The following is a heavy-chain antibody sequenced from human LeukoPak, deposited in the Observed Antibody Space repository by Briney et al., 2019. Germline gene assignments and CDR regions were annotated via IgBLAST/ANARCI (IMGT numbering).Heavy chain of an antibody. CDR3: ARDHYDSSAFDI. V-gene: IGHV3-21*01. CDR1: GFTFSSYS. D-gene: IGHD3-22*01. Sequence: PGGSLRLSCAASGFTFSSYSMNWVRQAPGKRLEWVSSISSSSSYIYYADSVKGRFTISRDNAKNSLYLQMNSLRAEDTAVYYCARDHYDSSAFDIWGQGTMVTVSS. J-gene: IGHJ3*02. CDR2: ISSSSSYI.